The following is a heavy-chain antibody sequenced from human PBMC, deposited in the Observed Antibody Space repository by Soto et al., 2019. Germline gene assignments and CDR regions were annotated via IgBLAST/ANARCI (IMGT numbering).Heavy chain of an antibody. D-gene: IGHD4-4*01. CDR3: ARQHTVVTTPDY. CDR1: GGSISSSSYN. J-gene: IGHJ4*02. Sequence: SETLSLTCTVSGGSISSSSYNWGWIRQPPGKGLEWIGSIYYSGSTYYNPSLKSRVTISVDTSKNQFSLKLSSVTAADTAVYYCARQHTVVTTPDYWGQGTLVTVSS. V-gene: IGHV4-39*01. CDR2: IYYSGST.